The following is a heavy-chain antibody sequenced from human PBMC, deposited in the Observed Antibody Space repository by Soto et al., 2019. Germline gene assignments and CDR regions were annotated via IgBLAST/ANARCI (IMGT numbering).Heavy chain of an antibody. J-gene: IGHJ4*02. D-gene: IGHD2-2*01. CDR2: ISGSGGST. Sequence: EVQLLESGGGLVQPGGSLRLSCAASGFTFSSYAMSWVRQAPGKGLEWVSGISGSGGSTYYADSVKGRFTISRDNSKNTLYLQMNSLRAEDTAVYYCAKDPSDSVVVPAADYGDYTGYWGQGTLVTVSS. CDR3: AKDPSDSVVVPAADYGDYTGY. CDR1: GFTFSSYA. V-gene: IGHV3-23*01.